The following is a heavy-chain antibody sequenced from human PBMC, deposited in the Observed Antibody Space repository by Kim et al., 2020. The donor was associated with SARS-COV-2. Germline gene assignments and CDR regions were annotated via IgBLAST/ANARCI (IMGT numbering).Heavy chain of an antibody. D-gene: IGHD6-6*01. CDR3: ARREAARGFDY. CDR2: VTGSGSST. CDR1: GFTFSSYA. Sequence: GGSLRLSCAASGFTFSSYAMNWVRQAPGKGLEWVSSVTGSGSSTSYGDSVKGRFTISRDNSKNTLYLQMISLRAEDTAVYYCARREAARGFDYWGQGTLV. J-gene: IGHJ4*02. V-gene: IGHV3-23*01.